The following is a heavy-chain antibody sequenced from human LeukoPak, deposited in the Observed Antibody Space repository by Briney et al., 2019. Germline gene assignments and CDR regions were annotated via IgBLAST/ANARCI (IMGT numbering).Heavy chain of an antibody. V-gene: IGHV1-18*01. J-gene: IGHJ4*01. CDR1: GGTFSGYA. CDR3: ARWYYSGWAFDY. Sequence: ASVKVSCKASGGTFSGYAISWVRQAPGQGLEWMGWISAYNGNTNYAQKLQGRVTMTTDTSTSTAYMELRSLRSDDTAVYYCARWYYSGWAFDYWGHGTLVTVSS. D-gene: IGHD6-19*01. CDR2: ISAYNGNT.